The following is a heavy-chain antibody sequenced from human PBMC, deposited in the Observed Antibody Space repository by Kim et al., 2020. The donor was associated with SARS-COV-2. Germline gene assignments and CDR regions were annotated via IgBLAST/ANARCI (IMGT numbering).Heavy chain of an antibody. CDR3: GTEGGSSWLSY. CDR2: INHSGST. V-gene: IGHV4-34*01. D-gene: IGHD6-13*01. J-gene: IGHJ4*02. CDR1: GGSFSGYY. Sequence: SETLSLTCAVYGGSFSGYYWSWIRQPPGKGLEWIGEINHSGSTNYNPSLKSRVTISVDTSKNQFSLKLSSVTAADTAVYYCGTEGGSSWLSYWGQGTLVTVSS.